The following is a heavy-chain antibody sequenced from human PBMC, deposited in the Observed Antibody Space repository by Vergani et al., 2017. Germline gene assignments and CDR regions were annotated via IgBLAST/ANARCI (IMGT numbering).Heavy chain of an antibody. CDR2: TRPHEDGA. CDR3: GKTQGTVVGTWWFDP. CDR1: GLTLSSYG. Sequence: QVQLVESGGGVVQPGGSMRLSCSASGLTLSSYGVHWVRQAPGRGLESVTFTRPHEDGAFYSASVRGRFTVSRDNSKNTLYLEMNRLKVDDTAIYYCGKTQGTVVGTWWFDPWGQGTPVTVSS. V-gene: IGHV3-30*02. D-gene: IGHD1-7*01. J-gene: IGHJ5*02.